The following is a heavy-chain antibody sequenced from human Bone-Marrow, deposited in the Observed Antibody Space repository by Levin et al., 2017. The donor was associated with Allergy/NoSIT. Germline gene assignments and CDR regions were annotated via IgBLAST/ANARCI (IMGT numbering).Heavy chain of an antibody. D-gene: IGHD5-12*01. J-gene: IGHJ4*02. CDR2: IYYSGNT. V-gene: IGHV4-31*03. Sequence: SPTLSLTCTVSGGSIRGGGYYWRWIRQHPGKGLEWIGYIYYSGNTYYNPSLKSRVIISVVTSKNQLSLKLTSVTVADTAVYYCARFNGYDFDYWGQGTLVTVSS. CDR3: ARFNGYDFDY. CDR1: GGSIRGGGYY.